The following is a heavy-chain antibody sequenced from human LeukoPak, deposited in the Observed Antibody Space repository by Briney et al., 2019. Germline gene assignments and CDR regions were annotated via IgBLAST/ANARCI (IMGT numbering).Heavy chain of an antibody. J-gene: IGHJ5*02. CDR1: VFTFSSYA. CDR2: IRDSGGTT. Sequence: GWSLRLSCITSVFTFSSYAMSWVRQAPGKGLEWVASIRDSGGTTYYVDYVRARFTISRENSKNTLYQQMNSLRAEDTAIYSCARDIRGSGNYGWFDPWGQGTLVTVSS. V-gene: IGHV3-23*01. CDR3: ARDIRGSGNYGWFDP. D-gene: IGHD3-10*01.